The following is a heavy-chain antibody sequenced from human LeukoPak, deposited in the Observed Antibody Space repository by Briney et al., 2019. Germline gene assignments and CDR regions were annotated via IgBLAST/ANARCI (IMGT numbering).Heavy chain of an antibody. CDR3: ARSQLQGRYYDSSGYHFDY. D-gene: IGHD3-22*01. V-gene: IGHV3-30-3*01. Sequence: GRSLRLSCAASGLTFSSYAMHWVRQAPGKGLEWVAVISYDGSNKYYADSVKGRFTISRDNSKNTLYLQMNSLRVEDTAVYYCARSQLQGRYYDSSGYHFDYWGQGTLVTVSS. CDR1: GLTFSSYA. J-gene: IGHJ4*02. CDR2: ISYDGSNK.